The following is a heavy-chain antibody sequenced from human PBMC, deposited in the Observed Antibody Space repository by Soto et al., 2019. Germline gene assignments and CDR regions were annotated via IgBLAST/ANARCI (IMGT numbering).Heavy chain of an antibody. D-gene: IGHD4-17*01. V-gene: IGHV3-23*01. Sequence: VQLLESGGGLVQPGGSLRLSCEASGFTFSTFSMSWVRQSPRKGLEWVSGITGSGAYTYYADSVKGRFTLSRDNSKNIVYLQMKSLAVDDTAIYYCAKVPAGNGEYERLFDFWGQGTLVTVSS. J-gene: IGHJ4*02. CDR2: ITGSGAYT. CDR3: AKVPAGNGEYERLFDF. CDR1: GFTFSTFS.